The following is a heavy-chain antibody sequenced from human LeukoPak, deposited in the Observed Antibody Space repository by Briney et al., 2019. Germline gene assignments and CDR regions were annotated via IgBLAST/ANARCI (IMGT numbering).Heavy chain of an antibody. V-gene: IGHV1-69*05. Sequence: SVKVSCKAPGGTFSSYAISWVRQAPGQGLEWMGRIIPIFGTANYAQKFQGRVTITTDESTSTAYMELGSLRSEDTAVYYCARDAPPGIAAADWGQGTLVTVSS. CDR2: IIPIFGTA. J-gene: IGHJ4*02. CDR3: ARDAPPGIAAAD. CDR1: GGTFSSYA. D-gene: IGHD6-25*01.